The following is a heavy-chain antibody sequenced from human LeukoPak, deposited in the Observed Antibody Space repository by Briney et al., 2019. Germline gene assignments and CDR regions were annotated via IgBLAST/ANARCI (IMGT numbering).Heavy chain of an antibody. J-gene: IGHJ2*01. CDR2: INPNSVGT. Sequence: ASLKVSCKASVYTFTGDYMRCVRQAPGQGLEWMGWINPNSVGTNYAQTFQSRVTMTRDMSTTTVNMELNSLRAENTALYYCARSTGWSTSGRSVWYFDLWGGGNLFTASS. D-gene: IGHD1-26*01. CDR3: ARSTGWSTSGRSVWYFDL. CDR1: VYTFTGDY. V-gene: IGHV1-2*02.